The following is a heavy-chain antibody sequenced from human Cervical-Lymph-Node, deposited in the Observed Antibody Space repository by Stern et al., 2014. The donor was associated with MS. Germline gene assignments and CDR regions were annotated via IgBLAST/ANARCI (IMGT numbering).Heavy chain of an antibody. CDR3: ARNHYYGSGREDYYGMDV. J-gene: IGHJ6*02. CDR2: IIPILGIA. V-gene: IGHV1-69*02. D-gene: IGHD3-10*01. Sequence: QDQLVQSGAEVKKPGSSVKVSCKASGGTFSSYTISWVRQAPGQGLEWMGRIIPILGIANYAQKFLGRVTITADKSTSTAYMELSSLRSEDTAVYYCARNHYYGSGREDYYGMDVWGQGNTVTVSS. CDR1: GGTFSSYT.